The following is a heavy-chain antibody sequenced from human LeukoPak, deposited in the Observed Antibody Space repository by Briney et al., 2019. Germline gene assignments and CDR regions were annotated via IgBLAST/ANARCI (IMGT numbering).Heavy chain of an antibody. Sequence: GSLRLSCAASGFTFSSYGMHWVRQAPGKGLEWVAVIWYDGSNKYYADSVKGRFTISRDNSKNTLYLQMNSLRAEDTAVYYCARVGQAAGYYYGMDVWGQGTTVTVSS. D-gene: IGHD6-13*01. CDR1: GFTFSSYG. CDR3: ARVGQAAGYYYGMDV. J-gene: IGHJ6*02. CDR2: IWYDGSNK. V-gene: IGHV3-33*01.